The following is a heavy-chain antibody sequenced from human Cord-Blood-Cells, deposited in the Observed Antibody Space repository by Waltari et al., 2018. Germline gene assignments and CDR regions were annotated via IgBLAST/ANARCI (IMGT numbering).Heavy chain of an antibody. CDR3: AHYPWFSLDY. Sequence: QITLKESGPTLVKPTQILTLTCTFSGFSLSTSGVGLGWVRPPPGKSLEWHALIYWDDDKRYSPALKSRLTITNDTSKNQVALTITNMDTVDTATYYCAHYPWFSLDYWGQGTLVNVSS. CDR2: IYWDDDK. D-gene: IGHD3-10*01. J-gene: IGHJ4*02. V-gene: IGHV2-5*02. CDR1: GFSLSTSGVG.